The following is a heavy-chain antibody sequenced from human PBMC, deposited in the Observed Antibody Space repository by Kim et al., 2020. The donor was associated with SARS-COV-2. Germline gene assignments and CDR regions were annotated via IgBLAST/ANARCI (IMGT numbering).Heavy chain of an antibody. V-gene: IGHV4-59*01. CDR2: GST. J-gene: IGHJ4*02. D-gene: IGHD1-1*01. CDR3: ASLGGTYDF. Sequence: GSTNYNPSLKSRVTISVDTSKNQFSLKLSSVTAADTAVYYCASLGGTYDFWGQGTLVTVSS.